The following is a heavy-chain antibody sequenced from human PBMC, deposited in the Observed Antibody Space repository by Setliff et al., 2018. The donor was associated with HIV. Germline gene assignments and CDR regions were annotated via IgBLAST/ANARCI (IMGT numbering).Heavy chain of an antibody. J-gene: IGHJ5*02. Sequence: PSETLSLTCTVSGTSINSHYWSWIRQTPGKGLQWIGLIYCTGIPTYNPSLEGRITMSVDRSKNQFSLRLTSVTAADTAMYYCARVSRLHPFDPWGQGTLVTVSS. CDR1: GTSINSHY. V-gene: IGHV4-59*11. D-gene: IGHD2-15*01. CDR2: IYCTGIP. CDR3: ARVSRLHPFDP.